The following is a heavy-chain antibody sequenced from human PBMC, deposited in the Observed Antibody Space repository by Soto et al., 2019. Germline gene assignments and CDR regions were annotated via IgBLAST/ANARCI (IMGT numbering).Heavy chain of an antibody. Sequence: LSLTCTVSGGSISSYYWSWIRQPPGKGLEWIGYIYYSGSTNYNPSLKSRVTISVDTSKNQFSLKLSSVTAADTAVYYCARGSGWYGNWFDPWGRGTLVTVSS. J-gene: IGHJ5*02. D-gene: IGHD6-19*01. CDR1: GGSISSYY. CDR3: ARGSGWYGNWFDP. V-gene: IGHV4-59*01. CDR2: IYYSGST.